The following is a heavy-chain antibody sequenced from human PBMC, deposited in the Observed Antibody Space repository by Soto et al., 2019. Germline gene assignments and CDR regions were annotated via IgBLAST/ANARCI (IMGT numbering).Heavy chain of an antibody. Sequence: QITLKESGPTLVKPTQTLTLTCTFSGFSLSTGGVGVGWIRQPPGKALEWLALIYWDDDKRYSPSLKSRFTVTKDTSKNQVVLTMTNMDPVDTATYYCAHSRCGGDCLRSYSSHYYYGMDVWGQGTTVTVSS. CDR3: AHSRCGGDCLRSYSSHYYYGMDV. CDR1: GFSLSTGGVG. V-gene: IGHV2-5*02. J-gene: IGHJ6*02. CDR2: IYWDDDK. D-gene: IGHD2-21*02.